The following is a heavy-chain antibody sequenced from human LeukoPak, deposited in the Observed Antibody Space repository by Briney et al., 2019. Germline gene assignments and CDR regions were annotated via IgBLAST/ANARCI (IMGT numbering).Heavy chain of an antibody. CDR3: ASETEGTFDY. CDR1: GGSISSGGHS. J-gene: IGHJ4*02. D-gene: IGHD3-10*01. Sequence: SETLSLTCAVSGGSISSGGHSWSWIRQPPGKGLEWIGYIYHSGSTYYNPSLKSRVTISVDRSKNQFSLKLSSVTAADTAVYYCASETEGTFDYWGQGTLVTVSS. V-gene: IGHV4-30-2*01. CDR2: IYHSGST.